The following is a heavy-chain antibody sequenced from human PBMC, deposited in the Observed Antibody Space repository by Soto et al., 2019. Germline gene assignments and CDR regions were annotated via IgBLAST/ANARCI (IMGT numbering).Heavy chain of an antibody. CDR2: INAGNGNT. V-gene: IGHV1-3*01. J-gene: IGHJ5*02. Sequence: GGSVKVSCKASGYTFTSYAMHWVRQAPGQRLEWMGWINAGNGNTKYSQKFQGRVTITRDTSASTAYMELSSLRSEDTAVYYCARVGSSGWYWYGIDPWGQGTLVTVSS. CDR3: ARVGSSGWYWYGIDP. D-gene: IGHD6-19*01. CDR1: GYTFTSYA.